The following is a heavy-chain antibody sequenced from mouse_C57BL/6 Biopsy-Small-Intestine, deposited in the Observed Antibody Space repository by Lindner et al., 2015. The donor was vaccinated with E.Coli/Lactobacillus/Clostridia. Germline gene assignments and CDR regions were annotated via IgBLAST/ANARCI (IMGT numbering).Heavy chain of an antibody. D-gene: IGHD1-3*01. CDR1: GYTFTSYG. CDR2: VSTYSDLR. V-gene: IGHV1-7*01. J-gene: IGHJ4*01. Sequence: SVKVSCKTSGYTFTSYGISWVRQAPGQGLEWMAWVSTYSDLRTYAQGLQGRLTMSTDTSTSTAYMELRSLTSDDTAVYYCVRDRGKSPDNFDYWGQGTLVAVSS. CDR3: VRDRGKSPDNFDY.